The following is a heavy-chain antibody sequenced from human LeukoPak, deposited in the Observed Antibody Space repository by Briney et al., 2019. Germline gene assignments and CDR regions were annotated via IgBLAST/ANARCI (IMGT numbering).Heavy chain of an antibody. J-gene: IGHJ4*02. CDR3: ARAPEFSSGWLLDY. CDR1: GGSISSYY. Sequence: PSETLSLTCTVSGGSISSYYWSWIRQPPGKGLEWIGRIHTSGSTDYSPSLKSRVTMSIDTSKTQFSLKVNSVTAADTGVYYCARAPEFSSGWLLDYWGQGSLVTVSS. D-gene: IGHD6-19*01. CDR2: IHTSGST. V-gene: IGHV4-4*07.